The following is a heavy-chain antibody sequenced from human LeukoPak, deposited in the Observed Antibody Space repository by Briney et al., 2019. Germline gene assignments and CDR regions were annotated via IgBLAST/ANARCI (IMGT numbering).Heavy chain of an antibody. V-gene: IGHV1-2*02. CDR2: INPNSGDT. CDR3: ARVGGGGAYDI. D-gene: IGHD3-16*01. Sequence: ASVKVSCKASGYSFTGYYMHWVRQAPGQGLEWMGWINPNSGDTNYAQKFLGRVTMTRDTSISTAYMELSSLTSDDTAVYHCARVGGGGAYDIWGQGTMVTDSS. J-gene: IGHJ3*02. CDR1: GYSFTGYY.